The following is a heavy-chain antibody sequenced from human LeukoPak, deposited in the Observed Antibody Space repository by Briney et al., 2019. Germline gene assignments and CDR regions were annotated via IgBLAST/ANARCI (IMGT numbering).Heavy chain of an antibody. V-gene: IGHV1-18*01. J-gene: IGHJ4*02. CDR2: ISAYNGNT. CDR3: SRGGRDDAYNFDY. D-gene: IGHD2-15*01. CDR1: GYSFNSYG. Sequence: SSVKVSCKASGYSFNSYGIIWVRQAPGQGLEWMGWISAYNGNTNYAQKPQGRVTMTTDTSTSTAYMELRSLRSDAKAVYYCSRGGRDDAYNFDYWGQGTLVTVSS.